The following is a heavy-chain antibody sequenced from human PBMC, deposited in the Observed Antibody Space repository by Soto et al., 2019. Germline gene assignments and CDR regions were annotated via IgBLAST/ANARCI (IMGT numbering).Heavy chain of an antibody. Sequence: SETLSLTCAVYGGSFSGYYWSWIRQPPGKGLEWIGEINHSGSTNYNPSLKSRVTISVDTSKKQFSLKLSSVTAADTAVYYCAGGLAAAGTGYYFDYWGQGTLVTVSS. D-gene: IGHD6-13*01. CDR2: INHSGST. J-gene: IGHJ4*02. CDR1: GGSFSGYY. CDR3: AGGLAAAGTGYYFDY. V-gene: IGHV4-34*01.